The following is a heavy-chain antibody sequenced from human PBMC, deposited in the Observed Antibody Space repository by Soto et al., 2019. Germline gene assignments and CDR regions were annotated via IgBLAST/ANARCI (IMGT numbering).Heavy chain of an antibody. J-gene: IGHJ4*02. CDR1: GGSISSYY. Sequence: SETLSLTCTVSGGSISSYYWSWIRQPPGKGLEWIGYIYYSGSTNYNPSPKSRVTISVDTSKNQFSLKLSSVTAADTAVYYCARVYGDCFDYWGQGTLVTSPQ. CDR3: ARVYGDCFDY. V-gene: IGHV4-59*01. CDR2: IYYSGST. D-gene: IGHD4-17*01.